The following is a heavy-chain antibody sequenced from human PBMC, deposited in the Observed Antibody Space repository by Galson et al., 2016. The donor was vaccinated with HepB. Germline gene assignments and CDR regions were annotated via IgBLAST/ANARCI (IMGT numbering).Heavy chain of an antibody. CDR2: FDWLGTT. Sequence: SETLSLTCSVSGGSIGRSTYYWGWIRQSPGKRLEWIGRFDWLGTTYYNPSLRSRVTISVDTSNTHISLRLNSVTAADSAVYYCVKHKGAESFQTWGQGTLVTVSS. CDR1: GGSIGRSTYY. CDR3: VKHKGAESFQT. J-gene: IGHJ1*01. V-gene: IGHV4-39*02.